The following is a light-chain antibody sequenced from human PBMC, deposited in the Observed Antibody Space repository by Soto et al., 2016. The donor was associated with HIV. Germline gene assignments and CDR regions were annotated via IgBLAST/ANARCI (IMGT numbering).Light chain of an antibody. V-gene: IGKV1-39*01. Sequence: DIQMTQSPSSLSASVGDRVTITCRASQTIGRHLNWYQQKPGKAPQLLIYTASTLQSGVPSRFSGSGSGTDFTLTISSLQPEDFATYYCQQSDDTEYTFGQGTKVEIK. CDR2: TAS. J-gene: IGKJ2*01. CDR3: QQSDDTEYT. CDR1: QTIGRH.